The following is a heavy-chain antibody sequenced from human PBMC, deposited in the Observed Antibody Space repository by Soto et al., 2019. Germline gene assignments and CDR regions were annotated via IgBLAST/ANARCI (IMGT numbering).Heavy chain of an antibody. CDR2: IYYSGST. CDR1: GGSISSYY. Sequence: LSLTCTVSGGSISSYYWSWIRQPPGKGLEWIGYIYYSGSTNYNPSLKSRVTISVDTSENQFSLKLSSVTAADTAVYYCARDGGRDGYNPYYYYGMDVWGQGTTVTVSS. J-gene: IGHJ6*02. V-gene: IGHV4-59*01. D-gene: IGHD5-12*01. CDR3: ARDGGRDGYNPYYYYGMDV.